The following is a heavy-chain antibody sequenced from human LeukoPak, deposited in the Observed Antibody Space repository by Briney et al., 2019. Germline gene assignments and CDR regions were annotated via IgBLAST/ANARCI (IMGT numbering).Heavy chain of an antibody. CDR2: YHIGNT. J-gene: IGHJ6*03. V-gene: IGHV4-39*01. D-gene: IGHD6-19*01. Sequence: SETLSLTCTVSGVSIRGDTYYWGRIRQPPGKGLEWIGNYHIGNTYYNPSLKSRVTISEDTSKNQFSLRVNSVTAADTAVYYCARLWDSTGLYFYCYMDVWGEGTTVTVSS. CDR1: GVSIRGDTYY. CDR3: ARLWDSTGLYFYCYMDV.